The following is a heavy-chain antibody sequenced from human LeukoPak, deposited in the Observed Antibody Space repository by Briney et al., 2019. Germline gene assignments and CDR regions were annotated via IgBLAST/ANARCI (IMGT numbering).Heavy chain of an antibody. J-gene: IGHJ4*02. CDR3: ARVSRYFDWLISDY. D-gene: IGHD3-9*01. V-gene: IGHV4-34*01. Sequence: PSETLSLTCAVYGGSFSGYYWSWIRQPPGKGLEWIGEINHSGSTNYNPSLKSRVTISVDTSKNQFSLKLSSVTAADTAVYYCARVSRYFDWLISDYWGQGTLVTVSS. CDR1: GGSFSGYY. CDR2: INHSGST.